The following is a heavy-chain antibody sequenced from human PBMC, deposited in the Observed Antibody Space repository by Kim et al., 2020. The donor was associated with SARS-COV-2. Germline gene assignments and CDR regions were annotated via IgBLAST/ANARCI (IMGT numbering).Heavy chain of an antibody. CDR2: IYYSGST. Sequence: SETLSLTCTVSGGSISSGGYYWSWIRQHPGKGLEWIGYIYYSGSTYYNPSLKSRVTISVDTSKNQFSLKLSSVTAADTAVYYCARAGTIFGVVIAHFDYWGPGTLVTVSS. CDR1: GGSISSGGYY. V-gene: IGHV4-31*03. J-gene: IGHJ4*02. D-gene: IGHD3-3*01. CDR3: ARAGTIFGVVIAHFDY.